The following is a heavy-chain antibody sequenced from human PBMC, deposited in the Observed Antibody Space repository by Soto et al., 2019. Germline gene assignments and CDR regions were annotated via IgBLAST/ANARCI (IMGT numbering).Heavy chain of an antibody. CDR2: ISGSGGST. CDR1: GCTFSSYA. CDR3: ATDLFWSGYPDDAFDI. Sequence: GGSLRLSCAASGCTFSSYAMSWVRQAPGKGLEWVSAISGSGGSTYYADSVKGRFTISRDNSKNTLYLQMNSLRAEDTAVYYCATDLFWSGYPDDAFDIWGQGKMVTVSS. V-gene: IGHV3-23*01. J-gene: IGHJ3*02. D-gene: IGHD3-3*01.